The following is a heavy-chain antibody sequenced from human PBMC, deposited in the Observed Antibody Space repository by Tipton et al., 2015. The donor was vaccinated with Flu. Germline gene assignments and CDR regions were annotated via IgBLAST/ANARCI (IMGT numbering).Heavy chain of an antibody. CDR1: GFTFSNYN. CDR2: TSTDGSNK. CDR3: AKDLAYSSGWFFDY. D-gene: IGHD6-19*01. Sequence: SGFTFSNYNMHWVRQAPGKGLEWVAVTSTDGSNKYYADSVKGRFTISRDNSKNTLYLQMNSLRPEDTAVYYCAKDLAYSSGWFFDYWGQGTLVTVSS. J-gene: IGHJ4*02. V-gene: IGHV3-30*18.